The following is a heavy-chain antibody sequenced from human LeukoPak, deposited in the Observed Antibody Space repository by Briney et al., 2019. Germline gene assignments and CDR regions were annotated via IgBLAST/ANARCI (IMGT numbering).Heavy chain of an antibody. CDR3: ARDLGRYCSSTSCTPDWFDP. J-gene: IGHJ5*02. CDR1: GFSFSNYW. CDR2: IKQDGSEK. V-gene: IGHV3-7*01. Sequence: GGSLRLSCAASGFSFSNYWMSWVRQAPGKGLEWVANIKQDGSEKYYVDSVKGRFTISRDNAKNSLYLQMNSLRAEDTAVYYCARDLGRYCSSTSCTPDWFDPWGQGTLVTVSS. D-gene: IGHD2-2*01.